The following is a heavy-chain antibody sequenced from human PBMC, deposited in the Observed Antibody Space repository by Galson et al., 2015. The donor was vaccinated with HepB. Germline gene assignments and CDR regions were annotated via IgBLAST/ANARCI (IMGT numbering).Heavy chain of an antibody. Sequence: QSGAEVTKPGESLKISCKTSGFSFPNYWIGWVRQVPGKGLEWMGIIYPGDSDTRYSPSFQGQVAISVDKSITTAYLQWSSLKASDTAMYYCATSLASTWYGGLDLWGQGTMVTVSS. CDR2: IYPGDSDT. D-gene: IGHD4-23*01. V-gene: IGHV5-51*03. CDR1: GFSFPNYW. J-gene: IGHJ3*01. CDR3: ATSLASTWYGGLDL.